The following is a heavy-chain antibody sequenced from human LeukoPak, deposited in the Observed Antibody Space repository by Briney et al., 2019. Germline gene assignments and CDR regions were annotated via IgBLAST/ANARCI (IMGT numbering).Heavy chain of an antibody. Sequence: ASVKVSCKASGFTLTNFDINWVRQATGQGLEWMGWISAYNGNTNYAQKLQGRVTMTTDTSTSTAYMELRSLRSDDTAVYYCARAHPRRITKFDYWGQGTLVTVSS. CDR1: GFTLTNFD. CDR2: ISAYNGNT. D-gene: IGHD3-10*01. CDR3: ARAHPRRITKFDY. J-gene: IGHJ4*02. V-gene: IGHV1-18*01.